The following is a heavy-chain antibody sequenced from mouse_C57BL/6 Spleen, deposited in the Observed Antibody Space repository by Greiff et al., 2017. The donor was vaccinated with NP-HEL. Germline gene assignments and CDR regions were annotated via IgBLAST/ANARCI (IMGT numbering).Heavy chain of an antibody. Sequence: QVQLQQSGAELARPGASVKLSCKASGYTFTSYGISWVKQRTGQGLEWIGEIYPRSGNTYYNEKFKGKATLTADKSSSTAYMELRSLTSEDSAVYFCAREKARTQDFDYWGQGTTLTVSS. J-gene: IGHJ2*01. CDR2: IYPRSGNT. CDR3: AREKARTQDFDY. V-gene: IGHV1-81*01. CDR1: GYTFTSYG. D-gene: IGHD3-2*02.